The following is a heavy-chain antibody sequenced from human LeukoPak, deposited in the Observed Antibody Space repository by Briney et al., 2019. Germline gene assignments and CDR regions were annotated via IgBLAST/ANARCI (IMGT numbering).Heavy chain of an antibody. CDR1: GASLSSYY. D-gene: IGHD3-9*01. Sequence: SETLSLTCTVSGASLSSYYWSWIGQPPGKGVEGIGYIYSRASTNYHPSLKSRVTISVDPSKNQFSLKLSSVTAADTAVYYCARVGLRYFDWPDYWGQGTLVTVSS. J-gene: IGHJ4*02. CDR3: ARVGLRYFDWPDY. V-gene: IGHV4-59*01. CDR2: IYSRAST.